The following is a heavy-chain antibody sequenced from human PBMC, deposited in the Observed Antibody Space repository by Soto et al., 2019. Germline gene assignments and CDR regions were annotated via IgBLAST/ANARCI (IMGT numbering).Heavy chain of an antibody. Sequence: GGSLRLSCAASGFTFSNAWMSWVRQALGKGLEWVGRIKSKTDGGTTDYAAPVKGRFTISRDDSKNTLYLQMNSLKTEDTAVYYCTTDLSPGQDIVVVIASFDYWGQGTLVTVSS. J-gene: IGHJ4*02. CDR1: GFTFSNAW. V-gene: IGHV3-15*01. D-gene: IGHD2-21*01. CDR3: TTDLSPGQDIVVVIASFDY. CDR2: IKSKTDGGTT.